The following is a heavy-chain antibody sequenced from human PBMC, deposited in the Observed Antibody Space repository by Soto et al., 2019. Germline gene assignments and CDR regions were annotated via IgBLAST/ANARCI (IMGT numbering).Heavy chain of an antibody. CDR3: LGVYSGYDFGPRNKNMDV. V-gene: IGHV1-69*13. CDR2: IIPIFGTA. D-gene: IGHD5-12*01. Sequence: SVKVSCKASGGTFSSYAISWVRQAPGQGLEWMGGIIPIFGTANYAQKFQGRVTITADESTSTAYMELSSLRSEETAVYYCLGVYSGYDFGPRNKNMDVWGQGTTVTVSS. J-gene: IGHJ6*02. CDR1: GGTFSSYA.